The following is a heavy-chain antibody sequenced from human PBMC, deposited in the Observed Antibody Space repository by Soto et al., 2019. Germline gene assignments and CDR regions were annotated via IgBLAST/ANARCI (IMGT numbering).Heavy chain of an antibody. V-gene: IGHV1-69*06. CDR1: GGTFSSYA. D-gene: IGHD3-22*01. J-gene: IGHJ4*02. CDR2: FIPIFGTT. CDR3: TRDRGRRYNDGRGYYYSAY. Sequence: QVHLVQSGAEVKKPGSSVKVSCKASGGTFSSYAISWVRQAPGQGLEWMGGFIPIFGTTNYAQKFQGRVTITADKSTSTAYMELSSLRSADTAVYYCTRDRGRRYNDGRGYYYSAYWGQGTLVTVSS.